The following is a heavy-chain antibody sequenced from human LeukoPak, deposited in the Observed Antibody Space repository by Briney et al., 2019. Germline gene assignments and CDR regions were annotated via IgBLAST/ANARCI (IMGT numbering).Heavy chain of an antibody. Sequence: ASVKVSCKASGYTFTSYGISWVRQAPGQGLEWMGWISAYNGNTNYAQKLQGRVTMTTDTSTSTAYMELRSLRSDDTAVYYCARDLELYYYGSGMKAFVYWGQGTLVTVSS. V-gene: IGHV1-18*01. CDR1: GYTFTSYG. D-gene: IGHD3-10*01. CDR2: ISAYNGNT. CDR3: ARDLELYYYGSGMKAFVY. J-gene: IGHJ4*02.